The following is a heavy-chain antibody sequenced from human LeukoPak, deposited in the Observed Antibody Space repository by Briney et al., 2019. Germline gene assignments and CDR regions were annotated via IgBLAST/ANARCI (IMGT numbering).Heavy chain of an antibody. Sequence: GGSLRLSCAASGFTFDDYAMHWVRQAPGKGLEWVSGISWNSGSIGYADSVKGRFTISRDNAKNSLYLQMNSLRAEDTALYYCAKDGGYTLGLDVWGQGTTVTVSS. CDR3: AKDGGYTLGLDV. D-gene: IGHD5-12*01. J-gene: IGHJ6*02. CDR1: GFTFDDYA. CDR2: ISWNSGSI. V-gene: IGHV3-9*01.